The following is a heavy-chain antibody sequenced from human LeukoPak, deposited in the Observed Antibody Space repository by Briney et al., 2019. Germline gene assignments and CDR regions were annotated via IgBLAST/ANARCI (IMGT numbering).Heavy chain of an antibody. V-gene: IGHV4-39*01. Sequence: SETLSLTCTVSGGSISSSSYYWGWIRQPPGKGLGWIGSIYYSGSTYYNPSLKSRVTISVDTSKNQFSLKLSSVTAADTAVYYCATRDCTNGVCYNYYYGMDVWGQGTTVTVSS. CDR1: GGSISSSSYY. J-gene: IGHJ6*02. CDR3: ATRDCTNGVCYNYYYGMDV. D-gene: IGHD2-8*01. CDR2: IYYSGST.